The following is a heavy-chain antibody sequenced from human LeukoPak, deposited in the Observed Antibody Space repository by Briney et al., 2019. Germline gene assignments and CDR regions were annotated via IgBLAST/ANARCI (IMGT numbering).Heavy chain of an antibody. CDR3: AGMKLATTSSFDY. V-gene: IGHV4-34*01. D-gene: IGHD5-24*01. CDR2: TNHSGST. Sequence: PSETLSLTCAVYGGSFSGYYWSWIRQPPGKGLEWIGETNHSGSTNYNPSLKSRVTISVDTSKNQFSLKLSSVTAADTAVYYCAGMKLATTSSFDYWGQGTLVTVSS. CDR1: GGSFSGYY. J-gene: IGHJ4*02.